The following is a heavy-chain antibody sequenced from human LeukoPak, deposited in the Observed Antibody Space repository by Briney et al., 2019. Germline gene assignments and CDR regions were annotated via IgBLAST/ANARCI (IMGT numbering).Heavy chain of an antibody. V-gene: IGHV3-33*01. CDR2: IWYDGSNK. D-gene: IGHD4-11*01. J-gene: IGHJ4*02. CDR3: ARYYSNSLDY. Sequence: GGSLRLSCAASGFTFSNYGMHWVRQAPGKGLEWVAVIWYDGSNKYCADSVKGRFTISRDNSKNMLYLQMSSLRAEDTAVYYCARYYSNSLDYWGQGTLVTVS. CDR1: GFTFSNYG.